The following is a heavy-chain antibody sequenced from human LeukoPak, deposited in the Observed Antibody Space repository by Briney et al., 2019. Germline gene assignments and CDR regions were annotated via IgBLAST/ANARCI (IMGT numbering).Heavy chain of an antibody. J-gene: IGHJ6*03. Sequence: GGSLRLSCAASGLTFSSYGMHWVRQAPGKGLEWVAVIWYDGSNKYYAYSVKGRFTISRDNSKNTLYLQMNRLRGEETAVYYCARAGSRVKWNYTDDYYYYYYMDVWGKGTTVTVSS. V-gene: IGHV3-33*01. CDR1: GLTFSSYG. CDR2: IWYDGSNK. D-gene: IGHD1-7*01. CDR3: ARAGSRVKWNYTDDYYYYYYMDV.